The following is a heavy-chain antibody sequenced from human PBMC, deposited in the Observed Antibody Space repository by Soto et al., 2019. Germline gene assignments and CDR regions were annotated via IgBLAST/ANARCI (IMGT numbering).Heavy chain of an antibody. D-gene: IGHD3-10*02. V-gene: IGHV3-30*18. J-gene: IGHJ6*02. CDR2: ISFDGSDK. CDR3: AKDLNVKTYVPYGMDV. Sequence: GGSLRLSCAASGFTFNTYAMHWVRQAPGKGLEWVAVISFDGSDKYYVDSVKGRFTISRDNSKNTVYLQMNSLRVDDTAVYYCAKDLNVKTYVPYGMDVWGQGTTVTVSS. CDR1: GFTFNTYA.